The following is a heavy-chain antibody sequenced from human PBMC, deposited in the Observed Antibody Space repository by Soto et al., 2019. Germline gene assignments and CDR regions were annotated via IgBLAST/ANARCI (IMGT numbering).Heavy chain of an antibody. CDR3: ARAPITMVRGVDY. Sequence: VQLVESGGGLVQPGGSLRLSCAASGFTFSSYAMHWVRQAPGKGLEYVSAISSNGGSTYYANSVKGRFTISRDNSKNTLYLQMGSLRAEDMAVYYCARAPITMVRGVDYWGQGTLVTVSS. D-gene: IGHD3-10*01. CDR1: GFTFSSYA. CDR2: ISSNGGST. V-gene: IGHV3-64*01. J-gene: IGHJ4*02.